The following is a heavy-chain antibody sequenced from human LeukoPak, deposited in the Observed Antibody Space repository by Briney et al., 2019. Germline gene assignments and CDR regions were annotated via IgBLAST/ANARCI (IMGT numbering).Heavy chain of an antibody. CDR1: GFTFSNAW. D-gene: IGHD5-12*01. CDR2: IKSKYNGGTT. J-gene: IGHJ1*01. V-gene: IGHV3-15*01. CDR3: TIPTTGYDFAS. Sequence: PGGSLRLSCAASGFTFSNAWMSWVRQVPGKGLEWVGRIKSKYNGGTTDYAAPVKGRFTVSRDDSKNTFYLQMNSLKSEDTAIYYCTIPTTGYDFASWDQGTLVTVSS.